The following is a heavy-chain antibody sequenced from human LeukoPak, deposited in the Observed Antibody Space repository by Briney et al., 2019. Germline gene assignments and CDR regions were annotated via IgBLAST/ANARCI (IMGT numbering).Heavy chain of an antibody. CDR2: ITTDGSGT. CDR3: ARGAIVGANFDY. CDR1: GFTFGRYW. V-gene: IGHV3-74*01. J-gene: IGHJ4*02. D-gene: IGHD1-26*01. Sequence: GGSLRLSCADSGFTFGRYWMHWVRHAPGKGLVWVSHITTDGSGTSYADSVKGRFTISRDNAKNTLYPQMNSLRAEDTAVYYCARGAIVGANFDYWGQGTLVTVSS.